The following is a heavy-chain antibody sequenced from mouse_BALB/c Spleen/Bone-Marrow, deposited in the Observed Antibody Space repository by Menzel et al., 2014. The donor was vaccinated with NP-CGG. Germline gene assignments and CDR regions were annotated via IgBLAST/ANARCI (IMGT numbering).Heavy chain of an antibody. CDR1: GYTFTSYW. D-gene: IGHD3-2*01. CDR2: IFPGTGTT. Sequence: QVQLQQSGAELVKPGASVKLSCKTSGYTFTSYWIQWVKQRPGQGLGWIGEIFPGTGTTYYNEKFKGKATLTIDTSSSIAYMQLRGLTSEDTAVYFCASLDSSGYVADYWGQGTTLTVSS. CDR3: ASLDSSGYVADY. V-gene: IGHV1S132*01. J-gene: IGHJ2*01.